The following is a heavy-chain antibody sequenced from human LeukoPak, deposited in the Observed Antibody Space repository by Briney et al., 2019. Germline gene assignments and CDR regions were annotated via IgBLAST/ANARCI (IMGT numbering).Heavy chain of an antibody. V-gene: IGHV3-20*04. D-gene: IGHD1-26*01. J-gene: IGHJ3*02. CDR1: GFTFSSYG. Sequence: GGSLRLSCAASGFTFSSYGMSWVRQAPGKGLEWVSGINWNGGSTGYADSVKGRFTISRDNAKNSLYLQMNSLRAEDTALYYCARTRLRGSDWDAFDIWGQGTMVTVSS. CDR3: ARTRLRGSDWDAFDI. CDR2: INWNGGST.